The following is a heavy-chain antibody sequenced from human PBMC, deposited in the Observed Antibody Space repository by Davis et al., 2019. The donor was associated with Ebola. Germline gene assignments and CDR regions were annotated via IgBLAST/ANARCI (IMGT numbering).Heavy chain of an antibody. CDR3: ASWGYSSSIFDYYYMDV. V-gene: IGHV3-23*01. J-gene: IGHJ6*03. CDR2: ISGSGGST. Sequence: PGGSLRLSCAASGFTFSSYAMSWVRQAPGKGLEWVSAISGSGGSTYYADSVKGRFTISRDNSKNTLYLQMNSLRAEDTAVYYCASWGYSSSIFDYYYMDVWGKGTTVTVSS. CDR1: GFTFSSYA. D-gene: IGHD6-13*01.